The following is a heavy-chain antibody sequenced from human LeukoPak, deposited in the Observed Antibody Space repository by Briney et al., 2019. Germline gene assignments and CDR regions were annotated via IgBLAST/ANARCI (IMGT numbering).Heavy chain of an antibody. CDR3: ARVLTREYYFDY. Sequence: SETLSLTCTVSGYSISSGYYWGWIRQPPGKGLEWIGYIYHSGSTNYNPSLKSRVTISVDTSKNQFSLKLSSVTAADTAVYYCARVLTREYYFDYWGQGTLVTVSS. CDR1: GYSISSGYY. J-gene: IGHJ4*02. CDR2: IYHSGST. D-gene: IGHD3-10*01. V-gene: IGHV4-38-2*02.